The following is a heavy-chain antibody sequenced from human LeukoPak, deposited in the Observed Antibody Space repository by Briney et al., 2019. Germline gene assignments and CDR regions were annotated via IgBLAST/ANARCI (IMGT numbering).Heavy chain of an antibody. CDR1: GGSISSDGYY. D-gene: IGHD4-23*01. CDR3: ARGAYGGNFDY. Sequence: PSQTLSLTCTVSGGSISSDGYYWPWIRQHPGKGLEWIGYIYYSGSTNYNPSLKSRVTISVDKSKNQFSLKLSSVTAADTAVYYCARGAYGGNFDYWGQGTLVTVSS. CDR2: IYYSGST. V-gene: IGHV4-31*09. J-gene: IGHJ4*02.